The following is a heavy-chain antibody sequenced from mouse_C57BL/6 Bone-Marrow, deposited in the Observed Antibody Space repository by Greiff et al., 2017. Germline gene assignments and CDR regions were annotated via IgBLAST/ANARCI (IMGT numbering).Heavy chain of an antibody. CDR1: GYAFSSSW. CDR2: IYPGDGNT. V-gene: IGHV1-82*01. J-gene: IGHJ1*03. CDR3: ARNYGSSYGYFDV. Sequence: QVQLQQSGPELVKPGASVKISCKASGYAFSSSWMNWVKQRPGNGLEWSGRIYPGDGNTNYNGKFKGKATLTADKSSSTAYMQLSSLTSEDSAVYFCARNYGSSYGYFDVWGTGTTVTVSS. D-gene: IGHD1-1*01.